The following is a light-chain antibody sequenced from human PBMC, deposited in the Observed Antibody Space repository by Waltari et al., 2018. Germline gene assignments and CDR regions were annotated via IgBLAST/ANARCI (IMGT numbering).Light chain of an antibody. CDR3: QQHNSHPLT. CDR2: TAS. Sequence: DIPMTQYPSSLSASVGDRVTITCRASQTIRTYLAWYQQKPGKVPKLLIYTASSLEGWVPSRFSGSGSGTEFTLTISSLQPEDFATYYCQQHNSHPLTFGGGTKVEIK. CDR1: QTIRTY. V-gene: IGKV1-17*03. J-gene: IGKJ4*01.